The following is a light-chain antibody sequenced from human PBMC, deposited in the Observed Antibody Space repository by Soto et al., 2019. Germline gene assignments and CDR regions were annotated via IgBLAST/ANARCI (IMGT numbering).Light chain of an antibody. V-gene: IGKV1-39*01. CDR3: QQSYSTPRT. J-gene: IGKJ1*01. Sequence: DIQMTQSASSLSASVGDRVTITCRASQSISNYLNWYQKKPGKAPNILIHAASSLQSGVPPRFSGSGSGTDFNLTISSLQPEDFAAYFCQQSYSTPRTFGQGTKVDIK. CDR2: AAS. CDR1: QSISNY.